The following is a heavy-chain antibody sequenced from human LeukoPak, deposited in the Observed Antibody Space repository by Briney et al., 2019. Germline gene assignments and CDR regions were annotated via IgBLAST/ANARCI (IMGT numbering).Heavy chain of an antibody. CDR2: ISDDGSNK. V-gene: IGHV3-30*03. Sequence: PGRSLRLSCAASGFTFSNYGMHWVRQAPGKGLEWVALISDDGSNKYYVDSMKGRFTISRDNSKNTLYLQMNSLRAEDTAVYYCNSARYYYDALVSRWGQGTLVTVSS. CDR1: GFTFSNYG. J-gene: IGHJ4*02. CDR3: NSARYYYDALVSR. D-gene: IGHD3-22*01.